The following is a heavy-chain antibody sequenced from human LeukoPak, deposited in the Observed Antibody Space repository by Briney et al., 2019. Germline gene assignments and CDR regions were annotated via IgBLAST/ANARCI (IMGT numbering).Heavy chain of an antibody. V-gene: IGHV3-21*01. CDR1: GFTFSIHS. CDR3: ARGGAIYCTNGVCPPIDY. J-gene: IGHJ4*02. CDR2: ISSSSSYI. D-gene: IGHD2-8*01. Sequence: GGSLRLSCAASGFTFSIHSMNWVRQAPGKGLEWVSSISSSSSYIYYADSVKGRFTISRDNAKNSLYLQMNSLRAEDTAVYYCARGGAIYCTNGVCPPIDYWGQGTLVTVSS.